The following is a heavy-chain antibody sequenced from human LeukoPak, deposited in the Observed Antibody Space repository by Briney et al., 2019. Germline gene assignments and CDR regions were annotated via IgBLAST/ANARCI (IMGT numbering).Heavy chain of an antibody. J-gene: IGHJ4*02. CDR2: ISSRSKYS. CDR1: GFTFSDQY. V-gene: IGHV3-11*05. CDR3: AKVAVLLWFGELFYFDY. D-gene: IGHD3-10*01. Sequence: GGSLRLSCAASGFTFSDQYMSWIRQAPGKGLEWVSYISSRSKYSDYADSVKGRFTISRDNSKNTLYLQMNSLRAEDTAVYYCAKVAVLLWFGELFYFDYWGQGTLVTVSS.